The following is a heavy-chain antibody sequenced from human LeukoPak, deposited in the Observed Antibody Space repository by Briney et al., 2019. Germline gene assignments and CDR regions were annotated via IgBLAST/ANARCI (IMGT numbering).Heavy chain of an antibody. D-gene: IGHD5-12*01. CDR3: ASYRYGYRGMDS. J-gene: IGHJ5*01. Sequence: SETLSLTCRVYGGSFSGYYWSGIRQPPGKGLEWIGEVNYSGSINYKPSLKSRVIISVDTSKNQFSLKLKSVTAADTAVYYCASYRYGYRGMDSWGQGTQVTVSS. V-gene: IGHV4-34*01. CDR1: GGSFSGYY. CDR2: VNYSGSI.